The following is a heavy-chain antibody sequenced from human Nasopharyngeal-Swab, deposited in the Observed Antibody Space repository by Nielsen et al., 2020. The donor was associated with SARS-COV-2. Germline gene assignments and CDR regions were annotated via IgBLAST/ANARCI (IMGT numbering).Heavy chain of an antibody. V-gene: IGHV1-3*01. CDR2: INAGNGNT. CDR3: ARWTMGLRAFDI. J-gene: IGHJ3*02. Sequence: ASVKVSCKASGYTFTSYAMHWVRQAPGQRLEWMGWINAGNGNTKYSQKFQGRVTITRDTSASTAYMELSSLRSEDTAVYYYARWTMGLRAFDIWGQGTMVTVSS. D-gene: IGHD3-16*01. CDR1: GYTFTSYA.